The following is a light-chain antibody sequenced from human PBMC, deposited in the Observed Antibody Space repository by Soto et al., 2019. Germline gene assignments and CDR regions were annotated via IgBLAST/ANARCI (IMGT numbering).Light chain of an antibody. CDR3: GCKV. CDR2: VGTGGIVG. Sequence: QLVLTQPPSASASLGASVTLTCTLSSGYSNYKVDWYQQRPGKGPRFVMRVGTGGIVGSKGDGIPDRFSVLGSGLNRYLTIKNIQEEDESDYHCGCKVFGGGTKLTVL. J-gene: IGLJ2*01. V-gene: IGLV9-49*01. CDR1: SGYSNYK.